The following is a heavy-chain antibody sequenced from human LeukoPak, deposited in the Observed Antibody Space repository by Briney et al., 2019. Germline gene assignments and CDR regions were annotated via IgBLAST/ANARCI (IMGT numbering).Heavy chain of an antibody. J-gene: IGHJ5*02. CDR2: IYTSGST. CDR3: ARDSLGYSSSWYNNWFDP. V-gene: IGHV4-4*07. Sequence: SETLSLTCTVSGGSISSYYWSWIRQPAGKGLEWIGRIYTSGSTNCNPSLKSRVTMSVDTSKNQFSLKLSSVTAADTAVYYCARDSLGYSSSWYNNWFDPWGQGTLVTVSS. D-gene: IGHD6-13*01. CDR1: GGSISSYY.